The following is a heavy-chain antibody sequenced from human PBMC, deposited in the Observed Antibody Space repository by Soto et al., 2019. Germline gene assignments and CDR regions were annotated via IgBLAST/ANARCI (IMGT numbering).Heavy chain of an antibody. V-gene: IGHV3-74*01. Sequence: EVQLVESGGGLVQPGGSLRLACAGSGFRVSDYWMHWVRQAPGKGLVWVSRVSNEGSKEYADFVKGRFTLSKDNAKNTLYLDMDSLSVKDTALYYCTATPRNGMGVWGQGTKGTVAS. CDR1: GFRVSDYW. J-gene: IGHJ6*02. CDR3: TATPRNGMGV. CDR2: VSNEGSK.